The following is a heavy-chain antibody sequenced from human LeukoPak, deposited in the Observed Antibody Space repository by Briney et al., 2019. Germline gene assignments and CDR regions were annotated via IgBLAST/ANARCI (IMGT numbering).Heavy chain of an antibody. V-gene: IGHV3-20*04. D-gene: IGHD2-2*01. J-gene: IGHJ6*03. Sequence: GGSLRLSCAASGFTFDDYGMSWVRQAPGKGLEWVSGITWNGASTGYADSVKGRFTISRDNAKNSLYLQMNSLRAEDTALYYCARGYHGDYSYYYMDVWGKGTTVTVSS. CDR3: ARGYHGDYSYYYMDV. CDR2: ITWNGAST. CDR1: GFTFDDYG.